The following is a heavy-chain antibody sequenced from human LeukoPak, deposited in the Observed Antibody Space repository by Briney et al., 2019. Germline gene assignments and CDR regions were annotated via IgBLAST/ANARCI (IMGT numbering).Heavy chain of an antibody. Sequence: SETLSLTCTVSGGSISSASYYWGWIRQPPGRGLEWIGTIYYSGSAYYNPSLKSRLTMSVDTSKNQFSLKLSSVTAADTAVYYCARADILTGPIGGGYYFDYWGQGTLVTVSS. D-gene: IGHD3-9*01. CDR3: ARADILTGPIGGGYYFDY. CDR2: IYYSGSA. V-gene: IGHV4-39*07. J-gene: IGHJ4*02. CDR1: GGSISSASYY.